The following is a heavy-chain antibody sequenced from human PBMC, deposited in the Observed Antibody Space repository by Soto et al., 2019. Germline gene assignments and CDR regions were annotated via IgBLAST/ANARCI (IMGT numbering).Heavy chain of an antibody. D-gene: IGHD4-4*01. Sequence: QVQLVESGGGVVQPGRSLRLSCAASGFTLIRNAMHWVRQAPGKGLEWVAVIWYDGSKQYYAECVKGRFTIFRDVYKNTVYLHMNSLRAEDTAVYFCARDAFYNYFESWGQGTLVIVSS. CDR3: ARDAFYNYFES. CDR2: IWYDGSKQ. CDR1: GFTLIRNA. V-gene: IGHV3-33*01. J-gene: IGHJ4*02.